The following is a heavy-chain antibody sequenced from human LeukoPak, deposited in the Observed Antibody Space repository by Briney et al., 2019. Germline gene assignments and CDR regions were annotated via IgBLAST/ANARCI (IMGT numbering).Heavy chain of an antibody. CDR2: ISAYNGNT. J-gene: IGHJ5*02. CDR1: GYTFTSYG. CDR3: ARAHDSSGYYSAWFDP. V-gene: IGHV1-18*01. D-gene: IGHD3-22*01. Sequence: ASVKVSCKASGYTFTSYGISWVRQAPGQGLEWMGWISAYNGNTNYAQKLQGRVTMTTDTSTSTAHMELRSLRSDDTAVYYCARAHDSSGYYSAWFDPWGQGTLVTVSS.